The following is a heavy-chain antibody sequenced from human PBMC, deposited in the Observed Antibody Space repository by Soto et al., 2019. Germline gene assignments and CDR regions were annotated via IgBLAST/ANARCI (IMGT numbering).Heavy chain of an antibody. CDR1: GYTFTGYY. CDR2: INPNSGGT. CDR3: ARGILSVTLSGYDLAFDY. D-gene: IGHD5-12*01. V-gene: IGHV1-2*04. J-gene: IGHJ4*02. Sequence: QVQLVQSGAEVKKPGASVKVSCKASGYTFTGYYMHWVRQAPGQGLEWMGWINPNSGGTYYAQKFQGWVTMTRDTSISTAYMELSRLRSDDTAVYYCARGILSVTLSGYDLAFDYWGQGTLVTVSS.